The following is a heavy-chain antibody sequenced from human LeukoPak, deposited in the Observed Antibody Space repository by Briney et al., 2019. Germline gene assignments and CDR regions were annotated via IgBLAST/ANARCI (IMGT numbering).Heavy chain of an antibody. CDR2: TYYRSKWYN. CDR1: GDSVSNNIAA. J-gene: IGHJ6*04. D-gene: IGHD6-13*01. V-gene: IGHV6-1*01. CDR3: ARDVTAGAGAVGMAV. Sequence: SQTLSLTWVISGDSVSNNIAAWNWIRQSPSRGLEWLGRTYYRSKWYNDYAVSVESRITINPDTSKNQFSLQLNSVTPEDTAVYYCARDVTAGAGAVGMAVWGKGTTVTVSS.